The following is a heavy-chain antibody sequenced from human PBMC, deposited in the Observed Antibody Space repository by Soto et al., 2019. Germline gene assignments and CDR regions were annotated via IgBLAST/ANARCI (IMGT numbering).Heavy chain of an antibody. CDR2: IKSKTDVGTT. Sequence: GGSLRLSCAASGFTFSNAWMNWVRQAPGKGLEWVGRIKSKTDVGTTDYAAPVEGRFTISRDDSKNTLYLQMNSLKTEDTAVYYCSTSAVFGLGYGMDVWGQGTTVTVSS. CDR3: STSAVFGLGYGMDV. V-gene: IGHV3-15*07. J-gene: IGHJ6*02. D-gene: IGHD3-3*01. CDR1: GFTFSNAW.